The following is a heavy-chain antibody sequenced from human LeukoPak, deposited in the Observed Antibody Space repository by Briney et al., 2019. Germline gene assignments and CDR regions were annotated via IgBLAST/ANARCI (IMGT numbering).Heavy chain of an antibody. J-gene: IGHJ4*02. Sequence: SETLSLTCTVSGGSISSYYWSWIRQPPGKGLEWIGYIYYSGSTNYNPSLKSRVTISVDTSKNQFSLQLNSVAPEDTAVYYCARESLTSGRYFDYWGQGILVTVSS. CDR1: GGSISSYY. D-gene: IGHD2-15*01. CDR3: ARESLTSGRYFDY. CDR2: IYYSGST. V-gene: IGHV4-59*12.